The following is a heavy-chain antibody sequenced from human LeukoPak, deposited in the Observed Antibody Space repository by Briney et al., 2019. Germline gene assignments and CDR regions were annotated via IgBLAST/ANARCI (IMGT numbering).Heavy chain of an antibody. CDR1: GFTVSSNS. CDR2: IYSGGNT. CDR3: AKDRTGYSSGGAYSH. J-gene: IGHJ4*02. V-gene: IGHV3-53*05. Sequence: GGSLRLSCTVSGFTVSSNSMSWVRQAPGKGLEWVSFIYSGGNTHYSDSVKGRFTISRDNAKNSLYLQMNSLRAEDTALYYCAKDRTGYSSGGAYSHWGQGTLVTVSS. D-gene: IGHD6-19*01.